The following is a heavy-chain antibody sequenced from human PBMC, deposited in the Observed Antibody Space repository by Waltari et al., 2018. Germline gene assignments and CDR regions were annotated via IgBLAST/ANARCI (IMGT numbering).Heavy chain of an antibody. CDR3: ASDPSRLSTPGGYFDN. J-gene: IGHJ4*02. V-gene: IGHV3-30*03. CDR1: GFSFSGFR. CDR2: ITYDGKHK. Sequence: QVQLVESGGGVVQPGKSLRLYCSASGFSFSGFRMHWVRQAPGKGLELVAVITYDGKHKDYADAVKGRFTISRDNSKNTVYLQMNILRLQDTAVYYCASDPSRLSTPGGYFDNWGQGTLVTVSS. D-gene: IGHD2-8*02.